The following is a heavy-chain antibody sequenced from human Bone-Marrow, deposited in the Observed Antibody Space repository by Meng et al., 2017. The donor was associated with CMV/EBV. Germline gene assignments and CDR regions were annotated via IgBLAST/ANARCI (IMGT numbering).Heavy chain of an antibody. V-gene: IGHV3-74*01. CDR1: GFTFSSYW. Sequence: GESLKISCAASGFTFSSYWMHWVRQAPGKGLVWVARIDFVGSSRTYVDTVQGRFTVSRDNAKNTLYLEMNSLRPEDTAVYYCTRDNRDMAAMCDSWGQGNLVTVSS. CDR2: IDFVGSSR. CDR3: TRDNRDMAAMCDS. D-gene: IGHD5-18*01. J-gene: IGHJ1*01.